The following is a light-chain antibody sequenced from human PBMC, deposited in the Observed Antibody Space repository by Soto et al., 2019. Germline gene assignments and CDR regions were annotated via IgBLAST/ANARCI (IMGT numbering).Light chain of an antibody. CDR2: GTS. J-gene: IGKJ3*01. Sequence: ENVLTQSPGTLSLSPGERAILSCRASQSLKNSQIAWYQQKPGQAPRLLFSGTSTRATGIPDRFSGSGSGTDFTLTISRLEPEDFAVYYCQQYGNSPFTFGPGTTVDFK. CDR1: QSLKNSQ. CDR3: QQYGNSPFT. V-gene: IGKV3-20*01.